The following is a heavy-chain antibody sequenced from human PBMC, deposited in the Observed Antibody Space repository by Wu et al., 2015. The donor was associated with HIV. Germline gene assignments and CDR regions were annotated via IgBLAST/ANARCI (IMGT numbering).Heavy chain of an antibody. J-gene: IGHJ5*02. D-gene: IGHD1-26*01. Sequence: QVQLVQSGAEVKKPGSSVKVSCEASGSTFTNYAISWVRQAPGQGLEWMGRIIPILGTPHYAQKFQDRVTITADGSTRTVYMELRSLTSEDTAMYFCARDQRWGATTSFTFDPWGQGTLVIVSS. CDR1: GSTFTNYA. CDR2: IIPILGTP. CDR3: ARDQRWGATTSFTFDP. V-gene: IGHV1-69*11.